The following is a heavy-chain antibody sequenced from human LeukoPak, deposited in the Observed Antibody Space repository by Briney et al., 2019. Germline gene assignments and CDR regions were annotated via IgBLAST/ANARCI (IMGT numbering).Heavy chain of an antibody. CDR3: ARRAVVPAAVSYFDN. D-gene: IGHD2-2*01. CDR2: IYYSGST. Sequence: SETLSLTCTVSGGSISSGDDYWSWIRQPPGKGLEWIGYIYYSGSTYYNPSLKSRVTISVDTSKKQFSLRLASVTAADTAVYYCARRAVVPAAVSYFDNWGQGTLVTVSS. V-gene: IGHV4-30-4*01. J-gene: IGHJ4*02. CDR1: GGSISSGDDY.